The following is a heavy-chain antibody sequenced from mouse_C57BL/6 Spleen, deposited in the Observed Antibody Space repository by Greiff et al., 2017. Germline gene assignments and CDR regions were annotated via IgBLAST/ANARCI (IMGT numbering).Heavy chain of an antibody. CDR1: GYTFTDYY. J-gene: IGHJ4*01. CDR3: ARRGYYYAMDY. V-gene: IGHV1-26*01. Sequence: VQLQQSGPELVKPGASAKISCKASGYTFTDYYMNWVKQSHGKSLEWIGDINPNNGGTSYNQKFKGKATLTVDKSSSTAYMELRSLTSEDSSVYYCARRGYYYAMDYWGQGTSVTVSS. CDR2: INPNNGGT.